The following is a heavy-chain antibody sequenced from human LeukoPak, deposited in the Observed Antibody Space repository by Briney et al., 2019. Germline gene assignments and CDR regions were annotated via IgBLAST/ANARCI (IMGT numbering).Heavy chain of an antibody. CDR1: GFSLSSGYY. Sequence: SQTLSLTCTVTGFSLSSGYYWGWIRQPPGKGLEWIGSISHSGSTYYNPSPKSRVSISVDTSKNQFPLKLSSVTAADTAVYYCASGHPTYYYDSSGYYSMYYWGQGTLVTVSS. CDR3: ASGHPTYYYDSSGYYSMYY. J-gene: IGHJ4*02. V-gene: IGHV4-38-2*02. CDR2: ISHSGST. D-gene: IGHD3-22*01.